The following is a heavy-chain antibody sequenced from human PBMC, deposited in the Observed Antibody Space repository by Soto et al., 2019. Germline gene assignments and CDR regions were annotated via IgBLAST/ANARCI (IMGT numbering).Heavy chain of an antibody. CDR2: IYYSGST. CDR3: AVRGHGAAFDI. V-gene: IGHV4-59*01. CDR1: GGSISSYY. Sequence: SETLSLTCTVSGGSISSYYWSWIRQPPGKGLEWIGYIYYSGSTNYNPSLKSRVTISVDTSKNQFSLKLSSVTAADTAVYYCAVRGHGAAFDIWRQGTMVTVSS. J-gene: IGHJ3*02. D-gene: IGHD5-12*01.